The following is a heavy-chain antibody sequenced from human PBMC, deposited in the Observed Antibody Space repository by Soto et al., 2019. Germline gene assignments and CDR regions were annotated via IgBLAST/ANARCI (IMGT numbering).Heavy chain of an antibody. CDR2: INHSGST. CDR3: AGLNWNYPPPPVYYFDY. J-gene: IGHJ4*02. CDR1: GGSFSGYY. Sequence: QVQLQQWGAGLLKPSETLSLTCAVYGGSFSGYYWSWIRQPPGKGLEWIGEINHSGSTNYNPSLNSRVPLSVKPSQKPFSLNLSPVTPAETAVYFCAGLNWNYPPPPVYYFDYWGQGTLVTVSS. D-gene: IGHD1-7*01. V-gene: IGHV4-34*01.